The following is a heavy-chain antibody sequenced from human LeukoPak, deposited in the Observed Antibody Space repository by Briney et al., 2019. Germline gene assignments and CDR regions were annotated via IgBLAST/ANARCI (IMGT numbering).Heavy chain of an antibody. CDR1: GGSISSYY. V-gene: IGHV4-59*12. Sequence: PSETLSLTCTVSGGSISSYYWSWIRQPPGKGLEWIGYIYYSGSTYYNPSLKSRVTISVDTSKNQFSLKLSSVTAADTAVYYCARAQSDFWSGYSSPFYYYYYYMDVWGKGTTVTVSS. J-gene: IGHJ6*03. CDR3: ARAQSDFWSGYSSPFYYYYYYMDV. CDR2: IYYSGST. D-gene: IGHD3-3*01.